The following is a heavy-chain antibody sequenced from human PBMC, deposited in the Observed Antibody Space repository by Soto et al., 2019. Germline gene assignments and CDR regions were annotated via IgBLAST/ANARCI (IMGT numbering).Heavy chain of an antibody. CDR3: ARNDYGDSRPFDY. CDR1: GGSISSYY. J-gene: IGHJ4*02. D-gene: IGHD4-17*01. V-gene: IGHV4-59*01. CDR2: IYYSGST. Sequence: SETLSLTCTASGGSISSYYWSWIRQPPGKGLEWIGYIYYSGSTNYNPSLKSRVTISVDTSKNQFSLKLSSVTAADTAVYYCARNDYGDSRPFDYWGQGTLVTVS.